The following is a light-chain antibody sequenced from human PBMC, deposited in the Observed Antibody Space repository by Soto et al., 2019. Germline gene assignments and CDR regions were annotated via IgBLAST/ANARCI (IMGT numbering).Light chain of an antibody. V-gene: IGKV1-39*01. J-gene: IGKJ4*01. CDR1: QSISSY. CDR3: QQSYNTPLT. CDR2: AAS. Sequence: DIQMTQSPSSLSASVGDRVTISCRASQSISSYLNWYQQKPGKAPKLLIYAASSLQGGLPSRFSGSGSETDFTLTISILQPEDCATYYCQQSYNTPLTFGGGTKVEIK.